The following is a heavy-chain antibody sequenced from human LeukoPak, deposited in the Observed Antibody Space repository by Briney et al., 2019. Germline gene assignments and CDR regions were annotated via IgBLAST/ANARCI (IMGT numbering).Heavy chain of an antibody. Sequence: GGSLRLSCAASGFTFSSYAMHWVRRAPGKGLEWVAVISYDGSNKYYADSVKGRFTISRDNSKNTLYLQMNSLRAEDTAVYYCARALGDGYHWFDPWGQGTLVTVSS. J-gene: IGHJ5*02. CDR3: ARALGDGYHWFDP. CDR1: GFTFSSYA. CDR2: ISYDGSNK. V-gene: IGHV3-30*04. D-gene: IGHD5-24*01.